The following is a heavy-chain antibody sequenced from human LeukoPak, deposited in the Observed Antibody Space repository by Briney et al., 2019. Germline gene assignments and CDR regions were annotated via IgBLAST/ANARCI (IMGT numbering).Heavy chain of an antibody. CDR3: TKGSCSGGSCHSTS. J-gene: IGHJ5*02. Sequence: GGSLRLSCTASGFTFGDYTMNWVRQAPGKGLEWVGFIRSKAYGRTIEYAASVKGRFTISRDDSKSIAYLQLTSLKTEDTAVYYCTKGSCSGGSCHSTSWGQGTLVTVSS. V-gene: IGHV3-49*04. D-gene: IGHD2-15*01. CDR2: IRSKAYGRTI. CDR1: GFTFGDYT.